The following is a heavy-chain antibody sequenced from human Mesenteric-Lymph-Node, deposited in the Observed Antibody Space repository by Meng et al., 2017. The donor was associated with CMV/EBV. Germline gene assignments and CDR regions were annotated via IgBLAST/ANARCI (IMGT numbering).Heavy chain of an antibody. V-gene: IGHV4-34*01. J-gene: IGHJ4*02. Sequence: AVYGGSFTGYSWNWIRQPPGKGLEWIGGINHSGGTNSQPSLKSRVTISLDTSKNQFSLKLSSVTAADTAVYYCARSIGGSSEPYLDSWGQGTLVTVSS. CDR3: ARSIGGSSEPYLDS. D-gene: IGHD2-15*01. CDR1: GGSFTGYS. CDR2: INHSGGT.